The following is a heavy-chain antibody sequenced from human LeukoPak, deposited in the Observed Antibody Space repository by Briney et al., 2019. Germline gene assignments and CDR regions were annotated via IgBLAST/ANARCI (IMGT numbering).Heavy chain of an antibody. V-gene: IGHV3-48*03. D-gene: IGHD3-3*01. CDR1: GFTFSSFG. CDR2: ISSSGSSI. Sequence: PGGSLTLSCPASGFTFSSFGMNWVRQPPGKGLEWVSYISSSGSSIYYADSVKGRFTISRDNAKNSQYLQMNSLRAEDTAVYYCARATVGFDYWGQGTLVTVSS. CDR3: ARATVGFDY. J-gene: IGHJ4*02.